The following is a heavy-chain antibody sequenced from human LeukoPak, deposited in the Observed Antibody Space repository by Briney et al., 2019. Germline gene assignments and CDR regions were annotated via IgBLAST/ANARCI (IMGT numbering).Heavy chain of an antibody. V-gene: IGHV4-59*01. CDR2: IYYSGNT. J-gene: IGHJ5*02. Sequence: SETLSLTCTVSGASISTYYWSWVRQPPGKGLEWIGYIYYSGNTNYNPSLKSRVTISVDTSKNQLSLRLNSVTAEDTAVYYCARVQGMSGYFLIDLWGQGTLVTVSS. CDR3: ARVQGMSGYFLIDL. D-gene: IGHD3-3*01. CDR1: GASISTYY.